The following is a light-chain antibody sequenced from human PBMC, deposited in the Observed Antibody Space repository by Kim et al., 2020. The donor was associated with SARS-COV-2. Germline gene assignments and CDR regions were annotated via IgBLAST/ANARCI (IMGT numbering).Light chain of an antibody. Sequence: EIVMTQCPATLSVSPGERATLSCRASQSVSSNLAWYQQKPGQAPRLLIYGASTRDTGIPARFSGSGSGTEFTLTISSLQSEDFAVYYCQQYNNWPPYTFGQGTKVDIK. J-gene: IGKJ2*01. CDR3: QQYNNWPPYT. CDR1: QSVSSN. V-gene: IGKV3-15*01. CDR2: GAS.